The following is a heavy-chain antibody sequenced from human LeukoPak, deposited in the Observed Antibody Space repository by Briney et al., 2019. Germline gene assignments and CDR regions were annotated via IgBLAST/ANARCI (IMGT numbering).Heavy chain of an antibody. CDR2: ISYDGSNK. J-gene: IGHJ4*02. CDR3: ARDQINPYYDFWI. CDR1: GFTFSSYA. D-gene: IGHD3-3*01. V-gene: IGHV3-30-3*01. Sequence: GGSLRLSCAASGFTFSSYAMHWVRQAPGKGLEWVAVISYDGSNKYYADSVKGRFTISRDNSKNTLYLQMNSLRAEDTAVYYCARDQINPYYDFWIWGQGTLVTVSS.